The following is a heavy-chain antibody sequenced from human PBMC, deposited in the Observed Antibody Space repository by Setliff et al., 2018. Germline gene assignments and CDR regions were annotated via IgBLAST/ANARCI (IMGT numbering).Heavy chain of an antibody. J-gene: IGHJ6*02. V-gene: IGHV4-4*07. CDR1: GGSVTESF. CDR3: ARGPDLAAVGATYFYGMDV. Sequence: SETLSLTCTVSGGSVTESFWSWIRQPAGRGLEWIGRMIVSGGADYNPSLKSRVTMSVDSPNNKFSLNLSSVSAADTAVYYCARGPDLAAVGATYFYGMDVWGQGATVTAP. D-gene: IGHD1-26*01. CDR2: MIVSGGA.